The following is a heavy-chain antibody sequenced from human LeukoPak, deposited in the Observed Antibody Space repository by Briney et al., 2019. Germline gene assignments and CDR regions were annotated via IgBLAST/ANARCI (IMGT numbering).Heavy chain of an antibody. V-gene: IGHV3-23*01. Sequence: PGGSLRLSCAASGFTFSSYAMSWVRQAPGKGLEWVSVISGSGGNTYYADSVKGRFTISRDNSKNTLYLQMISLRAEDTAVYYCAKDLYYDSSVPGDYWGQGTLVTVSS. CDR3: AKDLYYDSSVPGDY. CDR2: ISGSGGNT. CDR1: GFTFSSYA. D-gene: IGHD3-22*01. J-gene: IGHJ4*02.